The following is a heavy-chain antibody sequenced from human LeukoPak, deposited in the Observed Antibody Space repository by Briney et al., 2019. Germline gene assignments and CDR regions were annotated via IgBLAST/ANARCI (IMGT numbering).Heavy chain of an antibody. CDR2: FDPEDGET. V-gene: IGHV1-24*01. CDR3: ARARTFFPLLLGGSDSDYGMDV. Sequence: GASVKVSCKVSGYTLTELSMHWVRQAPGKGLEWMGGFDPEDGETIYAQKFQGRVTMTEDTSTDTAYMELSSLRSEDTAVYYCARARTFFPLLLGGSDSDYGMDVWGQGTTVTVSS. D-gene: IGHD3-3*01. CDR1: GYTLTELS. J-gene: IGHJ6*02.